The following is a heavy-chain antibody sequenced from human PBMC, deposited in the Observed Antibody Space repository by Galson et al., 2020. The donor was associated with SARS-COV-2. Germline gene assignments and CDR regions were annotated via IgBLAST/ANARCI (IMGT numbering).Heavy chain of an antibody. CDR1: GLRFSHYW. CDR2: INVDGTDQ. Sequence: TGGSLRLSCVVSGLRFSHYWMSWVRQAPGQGLEWVANINVDGTDQHYVDSVKGRFTFSRDNAKNSLYLQMNSLRAEDTAVYYCAVIYHTDSFDIWGQGTMVTVSS. D-gene: IGHD2-2*01. V-gene: IGHV3-7*01. CDR3: AVIYHTDSFDI. J-gene: IGHJ3*02.